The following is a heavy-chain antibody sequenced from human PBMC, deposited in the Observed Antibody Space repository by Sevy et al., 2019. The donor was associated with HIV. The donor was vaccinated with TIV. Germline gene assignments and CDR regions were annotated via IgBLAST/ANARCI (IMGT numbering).Heavy chain of an antibody. Sequence: SETLSLTCTVSGGSISVYYWSWIRQPPGKELEYIGYVYHTGSTNYNPSLKSRVTISVDTSNNQFSLKLTSVTAADTDVYYCARAPPVRSGDDSLNWFDPWGQGTLVTVSS. CDR1: GGSISVYY. CDR2: VYHTGST. D-gene: IGHD5-12*01. CDR3: ARAPPVRSGDDSLNWFDP. V-gene: IGHV4-59*01. J-gene: IGHJ5*02.